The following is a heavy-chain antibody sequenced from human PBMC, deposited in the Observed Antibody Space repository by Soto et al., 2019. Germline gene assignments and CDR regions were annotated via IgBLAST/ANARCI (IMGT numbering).Heavy chain of an antibody. Sequence: XXTLSLTCTVSRGSISSYYWSWIRQPPGKRLACIXYIYYXASTNYKPSLXXRVTISVXTSKKPFSMTLSFANPADTAVYYCAGTTTAHLDYWGKGTLVTVYS. CDR3: AGTTTAHLDY. D-gene: IGHD4-4*01. CDR1: RGSISSYY. CDR2: IYYXAST. V-gene: IGHV4-59*08. J-gene: IGHJ4*02.